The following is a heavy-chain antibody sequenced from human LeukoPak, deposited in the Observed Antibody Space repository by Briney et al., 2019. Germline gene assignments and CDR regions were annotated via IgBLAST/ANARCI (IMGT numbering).Heavy chain of an antibody. Sequence: ASVKVSCKASGYTFTGYYMHWVRQAPGQGLEWMGWINPNSGGTNYAQKFQGRVTMTRDTSISTAYVELSRLRSDDTAVYYCARNRYDTAMVVDYWGQGTLVTVSS. CDR3: ARNRYDTAMVVDY. D-gene: IGHD5-18*01. J-gene: IGHJ4*02. V-gene: IGHV1-2*02. CDR2: INPNSGGT. CDR1: GYTFTGYY.